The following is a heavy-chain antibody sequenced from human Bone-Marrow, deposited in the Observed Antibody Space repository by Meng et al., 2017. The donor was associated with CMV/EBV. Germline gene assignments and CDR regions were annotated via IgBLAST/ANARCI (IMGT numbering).Heavy chain of an antibody. D-gene: IGHD2-2*02. CDR2: ISSSGSTI. CDR1: GFTFSDYY. V-gene: IGHV3-11*04. CDR3: ARIAQWYCSSTSCYNDY. Sequence: GGSLRLSCAASGFTFSDYYVSWIRQAPGKGLEWVSYISSSGSTIYYADSVKGRFTISRDNAKNSLYLQMNSLRAEDTAVYYCARIAQWYCSSTSCYNDYWGQGTLVTVSS. J-gene: IGHJ4*02.